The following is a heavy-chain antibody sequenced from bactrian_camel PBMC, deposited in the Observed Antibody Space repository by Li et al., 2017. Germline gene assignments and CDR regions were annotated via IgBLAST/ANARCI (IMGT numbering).Heavy chain of an antibody. J-gene: IGHJ6*01. CDR1: GFTTSRYW. CDR2: IYSDGTNT. V-gene: IGHV3S6*01. Sequence: QVQLVESGGGSVQAGESLRLSCAASGFTTSRYWMYWVSQAPGKGLQWVSSIYSDGTNTRYADSVKGRFTISRDSAKNELYLQMNSLKPEDTAMYYCASEASYSGDLFGSWGQGTQVTVS. D-gene: IGHD2*01. CDR3: ASEASYSGDLFGS.